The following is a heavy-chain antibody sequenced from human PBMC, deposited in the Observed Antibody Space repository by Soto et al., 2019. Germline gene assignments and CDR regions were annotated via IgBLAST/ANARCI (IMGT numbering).Heavy chain of an antibody. D-gene: IGHD3-22*01. J-gene: IGHJ4*02. CDR3: ARQIYDSDTGPNFQYYFDS. CDR1: GYSCAGYW. CDR2: IDPSDSQT. Sequence: VEPLKISCKGSGYSCAGYWITWVRQKPGKGLEWMGRIDPSDSQTYYSPSFRGHVTISVTKSITTVFLQWSSLRASDTAMYYCARQIYDSDTGPNFQYYFDSWGQGTPVTVSS. V-gene: IGHV5-10-1*01.